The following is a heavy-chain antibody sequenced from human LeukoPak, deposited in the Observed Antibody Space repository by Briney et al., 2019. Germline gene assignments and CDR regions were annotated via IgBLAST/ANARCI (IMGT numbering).Heavy chain of an antibody. J-gene: IGHJ4*02. CDR2: INHSGST. D-gene: IGHD3-22*01. CDR1: GGSFSGYY. CDR3: ARDLPKYYYDRYFDY. V-gene: IGHV4-34*01. Sequence: SETLSLTCAVYGGSFSGYYWSWIRQPPGKGLEWIGEINHSGSTNYNPSLKSRVTISVDTSKNQFSLKLSSVIAADTAVYYCARDLPKYYYDRYFDYWGQGTLVTVSS.